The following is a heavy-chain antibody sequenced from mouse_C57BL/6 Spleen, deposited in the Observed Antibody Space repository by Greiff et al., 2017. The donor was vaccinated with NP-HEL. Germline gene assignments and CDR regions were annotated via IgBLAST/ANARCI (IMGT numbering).Heavy chain of an antibody. J-gene: IGHJ3*01. CDR1: GYTFTEYT. D-gene: IGHD2-1*01. Sequence: QVQLKQSGAELVKPGASVKLSCKASGYTFTEYTIHWVKQRSGQGLEWIGWFYPGSGSIKYNEKFKDKATLTADKSSSTVYMGLSRLTSEDSAVYFCARHEVGYYGNSAWFAYWGQGTLVTVSA. CDR2: FYPGSGSI. CDR3: ARHEVGYYGNSAWFAY. V-gene: IGHV1-62-2*01.